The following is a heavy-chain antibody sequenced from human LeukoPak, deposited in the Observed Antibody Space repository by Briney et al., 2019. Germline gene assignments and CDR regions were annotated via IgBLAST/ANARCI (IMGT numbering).Heavy chain of an antibody. CDR1: GGTFSRYG. CDR3: ATDPAQRSYCVGCYYYGMDV. V-gene: IGHV1-69*06. J-gene: IGHJ6*02. D-gene: IGHD1-26*01. CDR2: IIPLFGTA. Sequence: GASVKVSCKASGGTFSRYGISWVRQAPGQGLEWMGGIIPLFGTANYAQKFQGRVTMTEDTSTDTAYMELSSLRSEDTAVYYCATDPAQRSYCVGCYYYGMDVWGQGTTVTVSS.